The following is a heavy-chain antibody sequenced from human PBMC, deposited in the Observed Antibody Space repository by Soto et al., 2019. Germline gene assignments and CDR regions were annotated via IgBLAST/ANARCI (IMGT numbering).Heavy chain of an antibody. V-gene: IGHV1-18*01. J-gene: IGHJ4*02. CDR3: ARGRYGDY. CDR1: GYTFTSYG. D-gene: IGHD1-1*01. CDR2: ISAHNGNT. Sequence: QVHLVQSGAEVKKPGASVKVSCKASGYTFTSYGITWVRQAPGQGLEWMGWISAHNGNTDYAQKLQGRVIVTRDTSTRTDYMELSGLISDDSAVYFSARGRYGDYWGQGALVTVSS.